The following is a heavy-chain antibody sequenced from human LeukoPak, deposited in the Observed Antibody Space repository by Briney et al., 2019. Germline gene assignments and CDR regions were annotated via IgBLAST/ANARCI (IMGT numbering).Heavy chain of an antibody. CDR2: INYYGKT. Sequence: SETLSLTCTVSGNSISSSSYYWVWIRQPPGKGLEWIGSINYYGKTYYNPSLKSRVTISVDTSKNQFSLKLSSVTAADTAVYYCARGPIQLWLKRYFDYWGQGTLVTVSS. V-gene: IGHV4-39*07. D-gene: IGHD5-18*01. CDR1: GNSISSSSYY. J-gene: IGHJ4*02. CDR3: ARGPIQLWLKRYFDY.